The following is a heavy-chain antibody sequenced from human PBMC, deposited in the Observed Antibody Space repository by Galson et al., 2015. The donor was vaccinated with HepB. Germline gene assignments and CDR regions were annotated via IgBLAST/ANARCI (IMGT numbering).Heavy chain of an antibody. J-gene: IGHJ3*02. D-gene: IGHD1-1*01. CDR1: GGTFSSYA. V-gene: IGHV1-69*13. CDR2: IIPIFGTA. CDR3: ALPLLRYNWNDGGAFDI. Sequence: SVKVSCKASGGTFSSYAISWVRQAPGQGLEWMGEIIPIFGTANYAQKFQGRVTITADESTSTAYMELSSLRSEDTAVYYCALPLLRYNWNDGGAFDIWGQGTMVTVSS.